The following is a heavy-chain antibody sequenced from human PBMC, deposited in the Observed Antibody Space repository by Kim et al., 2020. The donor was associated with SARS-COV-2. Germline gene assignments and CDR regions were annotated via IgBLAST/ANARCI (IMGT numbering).Heavy chain of an antibody. CDR3: ARLAVTKNFDY. J-gene: IGHJ4*02. D-gene: IGHD2-21*02. V-gene: IGHV5-10-1*01. Sequence: TNYSPSFQGHVTISADKSISTAYLQWSSLKASDTAMYYCARLAVTKNFDYWGQGTLVTVSS. CDR2: T.